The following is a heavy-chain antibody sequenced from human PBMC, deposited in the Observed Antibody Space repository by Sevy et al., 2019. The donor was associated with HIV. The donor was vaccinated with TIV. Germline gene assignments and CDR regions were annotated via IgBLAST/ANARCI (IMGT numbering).Heavy chain of an antibody. Sequence: ASVKVSCNASGGTFSSYAISWVRQAPGQGLEWMGGIIPIFGTANYAQKFQGRVTVTADESTSTAYMELSSLRSEDTAVYYCARGLIATRRGGGYYFDYWGQGTLVTVSS. CDR1: GGTFSSYA. CDR3: ARGLIATRRGGGYYFDY. D-gene: IGHD6-6*01. V-gene: IGHV1-69*13. CDR2: IIPIFGTA. J-gene: IGHJ4*02.